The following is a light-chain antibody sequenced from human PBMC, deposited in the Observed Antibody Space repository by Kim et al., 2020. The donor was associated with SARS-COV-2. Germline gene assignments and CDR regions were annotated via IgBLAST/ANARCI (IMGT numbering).Light chain of an antibody. Sequence: ASISCRSSQSLRDSTGYDYLDWYLQKPGQSPQLLMYLGSNRASGVPDRFSGRGSGTDFTLKISRVEAEDVGVYYCMQALQTPLTFGQGTKVDIK. CDR1: QSLRDSTGYDY. J-gene: IGKJ1*01. CDR3: MQALQTPLT. V-gene: IGKV2-28*01. CDR2: LGS.